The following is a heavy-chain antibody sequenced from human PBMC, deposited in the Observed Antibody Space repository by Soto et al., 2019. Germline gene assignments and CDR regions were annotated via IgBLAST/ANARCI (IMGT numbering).Heavy chain of an antibody. J-gene: IGHJ6*03. CDR3: ARVRCSSTSCRPMDV. V-gene: IGHV1-8*01. Sequence: ASVKVSCKASGYTFTRYDINWVRQATGQGLEWMGRINPNSGNTGYAQKFQGRVTMTRNTSISTAYMELSSLRSEDTAVYYCARVRCSSTSCRPMDVGGKGTTVTVSS. CDR1: GYTFTRYD. CDR2: INPNSGNT. D-gene: IGHD2-2*01.